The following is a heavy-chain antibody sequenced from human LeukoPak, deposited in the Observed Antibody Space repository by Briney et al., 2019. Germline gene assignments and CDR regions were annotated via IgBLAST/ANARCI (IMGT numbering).Heavy chain of an antibody. CDR1: GFTFSSYA. CDR3: AKGPHYYDSSGYDY. CDR2: ISGSGGST. Sequence: GGSLRLSCAASGFTFSSYAMSWVRQAPVKGLEWVSAISGSGGSTYYADSVKGRFTISRDNSKNTLYLQMNSLRAEDTAVYYCAKGPHYYDSSGYDYWGQGTLVTVSS. D-gene: IGHD3-22*01. J-gene: IGHJ4*02. V-gene: IGHV3-23*01.